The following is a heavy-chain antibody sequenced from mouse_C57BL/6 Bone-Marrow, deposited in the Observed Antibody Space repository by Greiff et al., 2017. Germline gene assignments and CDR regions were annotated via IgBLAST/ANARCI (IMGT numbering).Heavy chain of an antibody. CDR1: GYTFTSYW. D-gene: IGHD1-1*01. V-gene: IGHV1-64*01. CDR3: ARWDYYGSTWYFDV. CDR2: IHPNIGST. J-gene: IGHJ1*03. Sequence: QVQLQQSGAELVKPGASVKLSCKASGYTFTSYWMHWVKQRPGQGLEWIGMIHPNIGSTNYNEKLKSKATLTVDKSSSTAYMQLSSLTSEDSAVYYCARWDYYGSTWYFDVWCTGTADTVSS.